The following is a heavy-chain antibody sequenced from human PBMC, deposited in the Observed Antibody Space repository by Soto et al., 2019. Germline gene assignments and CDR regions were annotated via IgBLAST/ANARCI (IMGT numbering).Heavy chain of an antibody. CDR1: GFSLSTLGAG. Sequence: QITLKESGPTLVKPTQVLTLTCSFSGFSLSTLGAGVGWVRQPPGKALEWLALIYWDDDRQYSPSLKTRLTITNDTSKNQVVLTFTNMDPVDTGTYCSAHTQLTTGANAFDVWGQGTIVTVSS. D-gene: IGHD1-1*01. CDR2: IYWDDDR. V-gene: IGHV2-5*02. J-gene: IGHJ3*01. CDR3: AHTQLTTGANAFDV.